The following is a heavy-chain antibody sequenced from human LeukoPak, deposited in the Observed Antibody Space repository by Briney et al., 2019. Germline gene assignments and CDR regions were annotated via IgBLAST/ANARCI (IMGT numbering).Heavy chain of an antibody. J-gene: IGHJ4*02. CDR2: VNLQGGT. V-gene: IGHV4-34*01. D-gene: IGHD3-16*02. CDR1: GFTFSDYY. Sequence: GSLRLSCAASGFTFSDYYMTWIRQAPGKGLEWIGEVNLQGGTNYNPSLLRRVAISVDTSANHVSLQMTSVTAADTAVYYCAREGGSYRPLDYSGQGTLVTVSS. CDR3: AREGGSYRPLDY.